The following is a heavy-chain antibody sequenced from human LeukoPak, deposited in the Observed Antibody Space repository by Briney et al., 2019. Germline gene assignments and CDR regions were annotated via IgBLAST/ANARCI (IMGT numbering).Heavy chain of an antibody. V-gene: IGHV4-34*01. Sequence: SETLSLTCAVYGGSFSGYFWSWIRQAPEKGLEWIGEIKHSGSPDYNPSLKSRVTISIDTSKNQLSLKVSSVTAADTAVYYCARVPDIVAAPRYQYDYWGQGTLVTVSS. CDR1: GGSFSGYF. CDR3: ARVPDIVAAPRYQYDY. CDR2: IKHSGSP. J-gene: IGHJ4*02. D-gene: IGHD5-12*01.